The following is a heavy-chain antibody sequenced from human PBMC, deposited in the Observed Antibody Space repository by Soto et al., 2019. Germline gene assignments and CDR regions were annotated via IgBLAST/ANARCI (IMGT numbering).Heavy chain of an antibody. Sequence: EVQLVESGGGLVQPGGSLRLSCAASGFTVSSNYMSWVRQAPGKGLEWVSVIYSGGSTYYADSVKGRFTISRHNSKNTLYLQMNSLRAEDTAVYYCARTGRSGWYPFDYWGQGTLVTVSS. J-gene: IGHJ4*02. CDR3: ARTGRSGWYPFDY. V-gene: IGHV3-53*04. D-gene: IGHD6-19*01. CDR1: GFTVSSNY. CDR2: IYSGGST.